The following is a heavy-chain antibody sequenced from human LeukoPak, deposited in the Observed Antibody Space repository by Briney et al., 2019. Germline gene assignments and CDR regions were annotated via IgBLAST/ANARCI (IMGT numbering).Heavy chain of an antibody. CDR2: IYYSGST. CDR3: ARGVPAAIGGWFDP. J-gene: IGHJ5*02. Sequence: PSETLSLTCTVSGGSISSYYWSWIRQPPGKGLEWIGYIYYSGSTNYNPSLKSRVTISVDTSKNQFSLKLSSVTAADTAVYYCARGVPAAIGGWFDPWGQGTLVTVSS. D-gene: IGHD2-2*01. V-gene: IGHV4-59*01. CDR1: GGSISSYY.